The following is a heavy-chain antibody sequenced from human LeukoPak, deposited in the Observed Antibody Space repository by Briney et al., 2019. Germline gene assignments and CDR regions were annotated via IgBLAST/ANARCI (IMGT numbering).Heavy chain of an antibody. CDR3: AKGSPYSYGTYFFDY. Sequence: GGSLRLSCAASGFTFSSYAMSWVRQAPGKGLDWVSAISGSGGSTYYADSVKGRFTISRDNSKNTLYLQMNSLRTEDTAVYYCAKGSPYSYGTYFFDYWGQGTLVTVPS. V-gene: IGHV3-23*01. J-gene: IGHJ4*02. D-gene: IGHD5-18*01. CDR2: ISGSGGST. CDR1: GFTFSSYA.